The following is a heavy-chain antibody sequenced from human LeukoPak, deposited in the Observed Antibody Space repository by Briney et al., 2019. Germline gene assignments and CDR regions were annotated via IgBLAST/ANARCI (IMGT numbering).Heavy chain of an antibody. Sequence: GGSLRLSCAASGFTFSSYAMHWVRQAPGKGLEWVAVISYDGSNKYYADSVKGRFTISRDNSKNTLYLQMNSLRAEDTAVYYCARGGYDIVVVPAAAPFDYWGQGTLVTVSS. D-gene: IGHD2-2*01. V-gene: IGHV3-30-3*01. CDR3: ARGGYDIVVVPAAAPFDY. CDR1: GFTFSSYA. J-gene: IGHJ4*02. CDR2: ISYDGSNK.